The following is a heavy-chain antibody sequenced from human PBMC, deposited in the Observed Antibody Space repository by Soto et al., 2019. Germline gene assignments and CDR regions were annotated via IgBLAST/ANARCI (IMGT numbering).Heavy chain of an antibody. Sequence: ASVKVSCKASGYTFITYYMHWVRQAPGQGLEWMGIINPSGVSTSYAQKFQGRVTMTRDTSTSTVYMELSRLTSDDTALYYCAGEGVYNSRPLHYWGQGTLVTVSS. CDR3: AGEGVYNSRPLHY. CDR1: GYTFITYY. V-gene: IGHV1-46*01. J-gene: IGHJ4*02. CDR2: INPSGVST. D-gene: IGHD2-21*02.